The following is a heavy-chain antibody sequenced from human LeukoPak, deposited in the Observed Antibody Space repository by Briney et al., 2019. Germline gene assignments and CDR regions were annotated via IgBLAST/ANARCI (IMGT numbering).Heavy chain of an antibody. CDR3: ARDARYSGYDRAYYYYYMDV. V-gene: IGHV1-69*06. Sequence: ASVKVSCKASGGTFSSYAISWVRQTPGQGLEWMGGIIPIFGTTNYAQKFQGRVTITADKSTSTAYMELSSLRSEDTAVYYCARDARYSGYDRAYYYYYMDVWGKGTTVTVSS. CDR2: IIPIFGTT. D-gene: IGHD5-12*01. J-gene: IGHJ6*03. CDR1: GGTFSSYA.